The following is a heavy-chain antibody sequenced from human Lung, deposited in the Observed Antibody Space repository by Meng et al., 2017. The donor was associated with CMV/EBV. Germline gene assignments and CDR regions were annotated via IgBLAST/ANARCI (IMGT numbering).Heavy chain of an antibody. Sequence: VLLEAARAVLVKPSWTVSLTCAVSGCSMSSTNWWSWVRPPPEKGLELIGEIYHSGSTNYNPFLKSRVSISVDKSKNQFSLKLSSVTAADTAVYYCARADKVRFDYWGQGTLVTVSS. J-gene: IGHJ4*02. CDR3: ARADKVRFDY. CDR2: IYHSGST. V-gene: IGHV4-4*02. CDR1: GCSMSSTNW.